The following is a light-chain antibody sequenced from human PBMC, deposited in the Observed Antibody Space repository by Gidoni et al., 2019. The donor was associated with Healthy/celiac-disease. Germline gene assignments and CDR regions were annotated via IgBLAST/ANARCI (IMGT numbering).Light chain of an antibody. V-gene: IGKV3-15*01. J-gene: IGKJ1*01. CDR2: GAS. Sequence: EIVMTPSPATLSVSPGERATLSCRASQSVSSNLAWYQQKPGQAPRLLIYGASTRATGIPARFSGSGSGTEFTLTISRLQSEDFAVYYCQQYNNWPRTFGQGTKVEIK. CDR3: QQYNNWPRT. CDR1: QSVSSN.